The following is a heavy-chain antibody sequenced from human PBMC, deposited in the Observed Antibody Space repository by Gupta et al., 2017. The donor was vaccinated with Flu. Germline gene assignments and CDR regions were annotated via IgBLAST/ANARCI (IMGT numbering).Heavy chain of an antibody. Sequence: EVQLLESGGGLVQPGGSLRLSCEASGFTFSDYAMTWVRQAPGKGLEWLSTVSASGDSLYYADSVRDRFTVSRDNSKNTVYVQLNSLRADDTAVYYCAKDKTVGNYPDWYYDLWGRGTRVTVSS. J-gene: IGHJ2*01. V-gene: IGHV3-23*01. CDR2: VSASGDSL. D-gene: IGHD1-7*01. CDR1: GFTFSDYA. CDR3: AKDKTVGNYPDWYYDL.